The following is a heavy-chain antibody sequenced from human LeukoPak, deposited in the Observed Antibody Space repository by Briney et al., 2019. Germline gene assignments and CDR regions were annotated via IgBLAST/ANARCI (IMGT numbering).Heavy chain of an antibody. Sequence: TGGSLRLSCAASGFTFSNYGMHWVRQAPGKGLEWVAFIRSDGSIKYYADSVKGRFTISRDNSKNTLYLQMNSLRAEDTAVYYCAKDLIYDSSGLSWGQGTLVTVSS. CDR2: IRSDGSIK. D-gene: IGHD3-22*01. CDR3: AKDLIYDSSGLS. V-gene: IGHV3-30*02. J-gene: IGHJ5*02. CDR1: GFTFSNYG.